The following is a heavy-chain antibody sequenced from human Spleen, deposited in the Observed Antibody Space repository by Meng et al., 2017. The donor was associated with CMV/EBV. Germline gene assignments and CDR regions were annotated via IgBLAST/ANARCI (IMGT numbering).Heavy chain of an antibody. J-gene: IGHJ3*01. CDR2: IYWNDDK. CDR3: AHTPYDPSGYSPAFHF. D-gene: IGHD3-22*01. Sequence: SGPTLVKPTQTLTLTCTFSGFSLNTIGLGVGWIRQPPGKALEWLALIYWNDDKRYSPSLKNRLTISKDTSNNQVVLTMANVDPVDTATYSCAHTPYDPSGYSPAFHFWGQGTMVTVSS. V-gene: IGHV2-5*01. CDR1: GFSLNTIGLG.